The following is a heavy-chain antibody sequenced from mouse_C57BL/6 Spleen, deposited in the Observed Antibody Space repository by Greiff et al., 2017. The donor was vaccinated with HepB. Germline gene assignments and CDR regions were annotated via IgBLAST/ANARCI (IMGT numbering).Heavy chain of an antibody. CDR1: GFSLSTFGMG. D-gene: IGHD1-1*01. CDR2: IWWDDDK. J-gene: IGHJ2*01. V-gene: IGHV8-8*01. Sequence: QVQLKESGPGILQPSQTLSLTCSFSGFSLSTFGMGVGWIRQPSGKGLEWLAHIWWDDDKYYNPALKSRLTISKDTSKNQVFLKIANVDTADTATYYCARIELSYYGSSGALGYWGQGTTLTVSS. CDR3: ARIELSYYGSSGALGY.